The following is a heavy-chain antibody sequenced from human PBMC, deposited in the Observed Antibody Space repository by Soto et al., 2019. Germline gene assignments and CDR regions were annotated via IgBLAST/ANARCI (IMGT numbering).Heavy chain of an antibody. CDR1: NGSISSAIYY. CDR2: TYHSGST. V-gene: IGHV4-39*01. Sequence: QLQLQESGPGLVKPSETLSLTCTVSNGSISSAIYYWGWIRQPPGKGLEWIGSTYHSGSTYYNPSLQGRVTISVDTSKNQFSVKLSSVTAADTAVYFCAGRSSLASVQVYFGEISNYNWFDPWGQGTLVTVSS. D-gene: IGHD3-10*01. CDR3: AGRSSLASVQVYFGEISNYNWFDP. J-gene: IGHJ5*02.